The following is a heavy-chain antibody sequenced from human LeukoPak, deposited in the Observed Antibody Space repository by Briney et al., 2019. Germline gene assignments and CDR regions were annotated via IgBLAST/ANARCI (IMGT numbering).Heavy chain of an antibody. CDR3: ARAARELRSFDY. CDR1: GFTFSSYE. J-gene: IGHJ4*02. CDR2: ISSSGSTI. D-gene: IGHD1-26*01. V-gene: IGHV3-48*03. Sequence: GGSLRLSCAASGFTFSSYEMNWVRQAPGKGLEWVSYISSSGSTIYYADSVKGRFTISRDNAKNSLYLQMNSLRAEDTAVYYCARAARELRSFDYWGQGTLVTVSS.